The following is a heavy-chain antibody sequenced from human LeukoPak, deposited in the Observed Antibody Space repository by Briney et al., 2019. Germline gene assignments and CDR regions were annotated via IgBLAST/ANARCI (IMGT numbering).Heavy chain of an antibody. V-gene: IGHV1-69*05. D-gene: IGHD2-21*02. CDR3: ARGPHAVVTAMPFDY. J-gene: IGHJ4*02. CDR2: IIPIFGTA. Sequence: SVKVSCKASGGTFSSYAISWVRQAPGQGLEWMGGIIPIFGTANYAQKFPGRVTITTDESTSTAYMELSSLRSEDTAVYYCARGPHAVVTAMPFDYWGQGTLVTVSS. CDR1: GGTFSSYA.